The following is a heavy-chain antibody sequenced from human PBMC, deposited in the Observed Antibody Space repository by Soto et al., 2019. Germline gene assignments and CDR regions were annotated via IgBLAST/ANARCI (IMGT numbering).Heavy chain of an antibody. Sequence: SVKVSCKASGGTFSSYAISWVRQAPGQGLEWMGGIIPIFGTANYAQKFQGRVTITADKSTSTAYMELSSLRSEDAAVYYCARVSILYSGSFYYYYGMDVWGQGTTVTVSS. CDR3: ARVSILYSGSFYYYYGMDV. CDR1: GGTFSSYA. V-gene: IGHV1-69*06. D-gene: IGHD1-26*01. J-gene: IGHJ6*02. CDR2: IIPIFGTA.